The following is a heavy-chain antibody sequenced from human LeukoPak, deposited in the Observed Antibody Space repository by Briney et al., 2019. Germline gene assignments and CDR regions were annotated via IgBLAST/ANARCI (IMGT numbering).Heavy chain of an antibody. CDR3: ARRGRVGSSIRWYDY. Sequence: SETLSLTCTVSGGSISSSSYYWGWIRQPPGKGLEWIGSIYYSGSTYYNPSLKSRVTISVDTSKNQFSLKLSSVTAADTAVYYCARRGRVGSSIRWYDYWGQGTLVTVSS. D-gene: IGHD4-23*01. CDR2: IYYSGST. J-gene: IGHJ4*02. V-gene: IGHV4-39*01. CDR1: GGSISSSSYY.